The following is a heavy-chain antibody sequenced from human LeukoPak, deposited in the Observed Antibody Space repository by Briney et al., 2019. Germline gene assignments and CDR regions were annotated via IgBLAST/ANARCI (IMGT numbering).Heavy chain of an antibody. CDR3: ARDLRPFHHDSSGYYYGFSDY. CDR1: GYTFTSYG. D-gene: IGHD3-22*01. CDR2: ISAYNGNT. V-gene: IGHV1-18*01. Sequence: GASVKVSCKASGYTFTSYGISWVRQAPGQGLEWMGWISAYNGNTNYAQKLQGRVTMTTDTSTSTAYMELRSLRSDDTAVYYCARDLRPFHHDSSGYYYGFSDYWGQGTLVTVSS. J-gene: IGHJ4*02.